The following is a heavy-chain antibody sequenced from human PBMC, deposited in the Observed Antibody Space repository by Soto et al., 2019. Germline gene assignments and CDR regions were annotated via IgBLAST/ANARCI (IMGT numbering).Heavy chain of an antibody. V-gene: IGHV1-69*13. CDR2: IIPIFGTA. CDR1: RVAFSKFI. J-gene: IGHJ6*02. CDR3: AKVRYSSPMGYYYGMDV. D-gene: IGHD6-19*01. Sequence: ASVKVSCKASRVAFSKFIVAWVRQAPGLGLEWVGGIIPIFGTANYAQKFQGRVTITADESTSTSYMEVNNLRSEDTAVYYCAKVRYSSPMGYYYGMDVWGQGTTVTVSS.